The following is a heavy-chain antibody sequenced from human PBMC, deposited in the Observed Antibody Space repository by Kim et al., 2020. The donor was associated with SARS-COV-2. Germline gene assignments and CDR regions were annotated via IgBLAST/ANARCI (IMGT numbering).Heavy chain of an antibody. J-gene: IGHJ4*02. V-gene: IGHV3-66*01. CDR2: IYSGGST. D-gene: IGHD3-9*01. CDR1: GFTVSSNY. CDR3: ARDRDDILTGYYTN. Sequence: GGSLRLSCAASGFTVSSNYMSWVRQAPGKGLEWVSVIYSGGSTYYADSVKGRFTISRDNSKNTLYLQMNSLRAEDTAVYYCARDRDDILTGYYTNWGQGTLVTVSS.